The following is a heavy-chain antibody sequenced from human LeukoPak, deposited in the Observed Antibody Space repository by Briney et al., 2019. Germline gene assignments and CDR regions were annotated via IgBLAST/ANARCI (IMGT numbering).Heavy chain of an antibody. D-gene: IGHD3-10*01. CDR1: GYSLSRGYY. J-gene: IGHJ4*02. Sequence: SETLSLTCAVSGYSLSRGYYWALIRQPPGKGLEWIGTVYHTGSTYYNPSLDSRVTISVDTSKNEFSLNLKSVTAADTAVYYCARAGWIITSGIDYWGQGALVTVSS. CDR3: ARAGWIITSGIDY. CDR2: VYHTGST. V-gene: IGHV4-38-2*01.